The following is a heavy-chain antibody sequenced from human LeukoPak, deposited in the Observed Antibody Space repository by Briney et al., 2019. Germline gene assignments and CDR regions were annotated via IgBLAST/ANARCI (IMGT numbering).Heavy chain of an antibody. V-gene: IGHV4-61*02. D-gene: IGHD1-7*01. CDR2: IYTSGST. CDR1: GGSISSGSYY. Sequence: PSETLSLTCTVSGGSISSGSYYWSWIRQPAGRGLEWIGRIYTSGSTNYNPSLKSRVTISVDTSKNQFSLKLRSVTAADTDVYYCARDRGNWNYLGYVDYWGQGTLVTVSS. J-gene: IGHJ4*02. CDR3: ARDRGNWNYLGYVDY.